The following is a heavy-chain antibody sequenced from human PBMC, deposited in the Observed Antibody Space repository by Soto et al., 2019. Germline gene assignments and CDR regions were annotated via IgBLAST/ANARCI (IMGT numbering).Heavy chain of an antibody. J-gene: IGHJ4*02. D-gene: IGHD1-26*01. V-gene: IGHV3-33*01. CDR1: GVTFSSYG. Sequence: QVQLVESGGGVVQPGRSLRLSCAASGVTFSSYGMHWVRQAPGKGLEWVAVIWYDGSNKYYADSVKGRFTISRDNSKNTLYLQMNSLRAEDTAVYYCARPESGAFDYWGQGTLVTVSS. CDR2: IWYDGSNK. CDR3: ARPESGAFDY.